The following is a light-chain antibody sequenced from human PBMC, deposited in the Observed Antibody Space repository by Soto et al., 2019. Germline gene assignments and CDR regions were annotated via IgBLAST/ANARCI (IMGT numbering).Light chain of an antibody. Sequence: QMTHSASTLSGSEGDRVTITCRASHTISSWLAWYQQKPGKAPKLLIYKASTLKSGVPSRFSGSGSGTEFTLTISSLQPDDFATYYCQHYNSYSEAFGQGTKV. CDR2: KAS. CDR1: HTISSW. CDR3: QHYNSYSEA. V-gene: IGKV1-5*03. J-gene: IGKJ1*01.